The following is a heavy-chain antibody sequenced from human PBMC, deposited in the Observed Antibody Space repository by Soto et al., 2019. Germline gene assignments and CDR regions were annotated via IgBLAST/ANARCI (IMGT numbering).Heavy chain of an antibody. D-gene: IGHD3-3*01. CDR1: GGSINSYY. V-gene: IGHV4-59*01. J-gene: IGHJ4*02. CDR3: TRGNGYYIY. CDR2: IHYSGNT. Sequence: QVHLQESGPGLVKPSETLSLTCTVSGGSINSYYWSWVRQPPGKELEWVGYIHYSGNTNYNPSLKSRVTISVDTSKNQFSLKLSSVTAADTAVYYCTRGNGYYIYWGQGTLVAVSS.